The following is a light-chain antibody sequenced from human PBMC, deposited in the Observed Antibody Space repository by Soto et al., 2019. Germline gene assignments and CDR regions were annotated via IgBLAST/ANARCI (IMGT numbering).Light chain of an antibody. CDR1: QGISRW. CDR3: QQYNSYSWT. CDR2: DAS. J-gene: IGKJ1*01. Sequence: DIQMTQSPSTLSASVGDRVTITCRASQGISRWLAWYQQNPGKAPKLLIYDASNLESGVPSRFSGSGSGTEFTLTISSLQPDDFATYYCQQYNSYSWTFGQGTKVEIK. V-gene: IGKV1-5*01.